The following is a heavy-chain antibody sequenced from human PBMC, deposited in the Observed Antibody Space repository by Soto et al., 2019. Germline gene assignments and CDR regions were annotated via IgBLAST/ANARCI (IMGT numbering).Heavy chain of an antibody. CDR3: ATGWSGPTGERNY. CDR1: GFTVSSNY. D-gene: IGHD3-3*01. J-gene: IGHJ4*02. V-gene: IGHV3-66*01. Sequence: PGGSLRLSCAASGFTVSSNYMSWVRQAPGKGLEWVSVIYSGGSTYYADSVKGRFTISRDNSKNTLYLQMNSLRAEDTAVYYCATGWSGPTGERNYWGQGTLVTVSS. CDR2: IYSGGST.